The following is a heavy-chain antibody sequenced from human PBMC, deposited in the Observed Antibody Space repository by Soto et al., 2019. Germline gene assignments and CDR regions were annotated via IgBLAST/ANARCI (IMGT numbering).Heavy chain of an antibody. J-gene: IGHJ4*02. CDR2: ISHSGIT. CDR3: ARVRYDRSGFDH. V-gene: IGHV4-4*02. D-gene: IGHD3-22*01. CDR1: GSALSRRHW. Sequence: QVQLQESGPGLVRPSGALSVTCAVSGSALSRRHWWSWVRQSPGKGLEWIGEISHSGITNYNPSLNSRVTISGDKSKNQLSLKLTSVPAADTAVYYCARVRYDRSGFDHWGQGTLVSVSS.